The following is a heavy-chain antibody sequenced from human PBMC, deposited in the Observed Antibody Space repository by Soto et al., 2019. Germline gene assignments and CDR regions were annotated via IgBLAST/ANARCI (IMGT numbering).Heavy chain of an antibody. J-gene: IGHJ6*02. CDR2: IYYSGST. CDR3: ARLHGYCISSSCHGHYAMDV. D-gene: IGHD2-2*01. CDR1: SAPVSSSTYT. Sequence: SETLSLTCTVSSAPVSSSTYTWGWIRQPPGKGLEWIGSIYYSGSTYYNPSLNSRVTVSVDTSKNQFSLKGTSVTAADTAVYYCARLHGYCISSSCHGHYAMDVWXQGTTVTVSS. V-gene: IGHV4-39*01.